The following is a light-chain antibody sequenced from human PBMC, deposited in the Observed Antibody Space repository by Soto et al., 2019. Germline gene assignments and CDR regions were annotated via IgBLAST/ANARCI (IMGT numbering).Light chain of an antibody. J-gene: IGKJ1*01. Sequence: DIQMTQSPSTLSASVGDRVTITCRASQSISNWLAWYQQKPGKAPKLLIYKASSLQSGVPSRFGGSGSGTDFTLTISSLQPDDFATYYCQQYNSYSGTFGQGTKVEIK. CDR2: KAS. CDR3: QQYNSYSGT. V-gene: IGKV1-5*03. CDR1: QSISNW.